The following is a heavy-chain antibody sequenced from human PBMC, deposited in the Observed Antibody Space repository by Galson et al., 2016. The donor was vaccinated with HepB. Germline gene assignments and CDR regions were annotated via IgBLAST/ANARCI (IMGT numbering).Heavy chain of an antibody. D-gene: IGHD1-14*01. Sequence: SLRLSCAASGFTFSSFGMSWVRQAPGKAPEWVSVISDSGGATYYADSVKGRFTISRDNSKNTLHLQMNSLRADDTAVDYCVQGTTPPAAWGKGTPVTVSS. CDR2: ISDSGGAT. CDR3: VQGTTPPAA. CDR1: GFTFSSFG. J-gene: IGHJ6*04. V-gene: IGHV3-23*01.